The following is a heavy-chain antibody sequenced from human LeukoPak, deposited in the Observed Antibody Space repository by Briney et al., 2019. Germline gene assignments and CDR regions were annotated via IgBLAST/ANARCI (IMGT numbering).Heavy chain of an antibody. CDR3: ARDDSSSSGPLS. Sequence: PGGSLRLSCAASGFTFSSYWLHWVRHAPGKGMVWVSRINSDASSTSYADSVKGRFTISRDNAKNTLYLQMNSLRAEDTAVYYCARDDSSSSGPLSWGQGTLVTVSS. CDR1: GFTFSSYW. V-gene: IGHV3-74*01. CDR2: INSDASST. J-gene: IGHJ5*02. D-gene: IGHD6-6*01.